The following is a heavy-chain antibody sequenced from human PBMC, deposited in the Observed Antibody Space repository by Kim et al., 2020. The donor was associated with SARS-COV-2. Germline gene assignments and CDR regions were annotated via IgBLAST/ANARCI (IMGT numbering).Heavy chain of an antibody. J-gene: IGHJ6*02. D-gene: IGHD5-12*01. CDR3: ARVASDVQSGYDGLDYSYGMDV. CDR1: GYTFTSYG. Sequence: ASVKVSCKASGYTFTSYGISWVRQAPGQGLEWMGWISAYNGNTNYAQKLQGRVTMTTDTSTSTAYMELRSLRSDDTAVYYCARVASDVQSGYDGLDYSYGMDVWGQGTTVTVSS. CDR2: ISAYNGNT. V-gene: IGHV1-18*04.